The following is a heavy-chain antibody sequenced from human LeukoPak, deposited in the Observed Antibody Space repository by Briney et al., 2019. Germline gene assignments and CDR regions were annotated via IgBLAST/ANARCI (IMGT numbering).Heavy chain of an antibody. CDR3: ARDRSITIFGVVTPDWYFDL. V-gene: IGHV1-69*13. CDR1: GGTFSSYA. J-gene: IGHJ2*01. D-gene: IGHD3-3*01. CDR2: IIPIFGTA. Sequence: GASVKVSCKASGGTFSSYAISWVRQAPGQGLEWMGVIIPIFGTANYAQKFQGRVTITADESTSTAYMELSSLRSEDTAVYYCARDRSITIFGVVTPDWYFDLWGRGTLVTVSS.